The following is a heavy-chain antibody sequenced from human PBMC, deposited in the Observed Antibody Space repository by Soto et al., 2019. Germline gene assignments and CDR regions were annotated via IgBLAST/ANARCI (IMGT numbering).Heavy chain of an antibody. CDR3: ARQLHFGELSLGF. V-gene: IGHV3-21*01. J-gene: IGHJ4*02. CDR1: GFTFSAYN. Sequence: GGSLRLSCAASGFTFSAYNIYWVRQAPGKGLEWVSFISSTGTYLNYAASLKGRFTISRDNANSSVFLQMDNLSAEDTAVYYCARQLHFGELSLGFWGQGTLVTVSS. CDR2: ISSTGTYL. D-gene: IGHD3-10*01.